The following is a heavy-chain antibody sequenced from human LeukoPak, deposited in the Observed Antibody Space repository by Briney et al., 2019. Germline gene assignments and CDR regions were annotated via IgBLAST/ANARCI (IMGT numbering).Heavy chain of an antibody. CDR2: IKQDGSSK. D-gene: IGHD3-16*01. V-gene: IGHV3-7*01. Sequence: GFLRLSCAASGFTFSSYWMRWVRQAPGKGLEWVANIKQDGSSKYYVDSVKGRFTVSRDNAKNSLFLQMDSLRVEDTAVYYCARHRGISTRDFEYWGQGTLVTVSS. CDR3: ARHRGISTRDFEY. J-gene: IGHJ4*02. CDR1: GFTFSSYW.